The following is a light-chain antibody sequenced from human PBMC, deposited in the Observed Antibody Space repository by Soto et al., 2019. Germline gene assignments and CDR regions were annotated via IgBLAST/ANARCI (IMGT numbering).Light chain of an antibody. CDR1: QSISTC. V-gene: IGKV1-5*03. Sequence: DLQMTQSPSTLSASVGDRVTITCRASQSISTCLAWYQQKPGKAPKLLTYKASSFEVGVPSRFRGSGSGIEYNITISSLPPDDFATYYGQEYNTYPLTFGGGTTVDIK. J-gene: IGKJ4*01. CDR2: KAS. CDR3: QEYNTYPLT.